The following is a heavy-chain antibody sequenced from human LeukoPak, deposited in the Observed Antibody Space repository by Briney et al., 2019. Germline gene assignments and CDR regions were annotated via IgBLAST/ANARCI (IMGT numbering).Heavy chain of an antibody. CDR2: IYYSGST. CDR3: ASSPPYYYYYYMDV. V-gene: IGHV4-59*01. CDR1: GGSISSYY. J-gene: IGHJ6*03. Sequence: PSETLSLTCTVSGGSISSYYWSWIRQPPGKGLEWIGYIYYSGSTNYNPSLKSRVTISVDTSKNQFSLKLSSVTAADTAVYYCASSPPYYYYYYMDVWGKGITVTVSS.